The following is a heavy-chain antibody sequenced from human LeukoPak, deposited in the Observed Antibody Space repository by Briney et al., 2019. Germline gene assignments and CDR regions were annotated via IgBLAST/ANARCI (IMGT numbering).Heavy chain of an antibody. CDR2: IKQDGSEK. J-gene: IGHJ4*02. Sequence: GGSLRLSCAASGFTFSSYWMSWVGKRPGKGWGGVANIKQDGSEKYYVASVKGRFTISRDNAKNSLYLQMNSLRAEDTAVYYCARVRLFEVGAYDYWGQGTLVTVSS. CDR1: GFTFSSYW. CDR3: ARVRLFEVGAYDY. V-gene: IGHV3-7*01. D-gene: IGHD1-26*01.